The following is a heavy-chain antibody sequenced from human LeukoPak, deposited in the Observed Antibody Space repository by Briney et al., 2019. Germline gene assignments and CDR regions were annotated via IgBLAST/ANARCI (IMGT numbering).Heavy chain of an antibody. CDR1: GYTFTGYC. J-gene: IGHJ4*02. V-gene: IGHV1-2*02. Sequence: ASVKVSCKASGYTFTGYCMHWVRQAPGQGLEWMGWIDPNSGGTNYAQKFQGRVTMTRDTSISTAYMELSRLRSDDTAVYYCAREEYSSSLLGIDYWGQGTLVTVSS. CDR2: IDPNSGGT. D-gene: IGHD6-13*01. CDR3: AREEYSSSLLGIDY.